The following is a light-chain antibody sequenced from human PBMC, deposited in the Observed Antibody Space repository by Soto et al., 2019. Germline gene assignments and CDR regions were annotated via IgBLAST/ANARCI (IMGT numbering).Light chain of an antibody. V-gene: IGKV1-12*01. CDR1: QGIGTW. Sequence: IQMTQSPSSVSASVGYRVTITCRASQGIGTWLAWYQQKPGKAPKLLIYDASNLQSGVPSRFSGSGSGTDFTLTISSLQAEDFATYYCQQANSFLGNTFGQGTRLEIK. J-gene: IGKJ5*01. CDR3: QQANSFLGNT. CDR2: DAS.